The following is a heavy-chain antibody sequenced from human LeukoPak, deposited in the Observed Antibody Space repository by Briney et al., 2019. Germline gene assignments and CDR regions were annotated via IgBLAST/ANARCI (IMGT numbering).Heavy chain of an antibody. D-gene: IGHD3-16*01. V-gene: IGHV3-23*01. Sequence: PGGSLRLSCAASGFTFSSYAMSWVRQAPGKGLEWVSVISGSGGSTYYADSVKGRFTISRDNSKNTLYLQMNSLRAEDTAVYYCAKPRINVEGIFDYWGQGTLVTVSS. CDR1: GFTFSSYA. J-gene: IGHJ4*02. CDR2: ISGSGGST. CDR3: AKPRINVEGIFDY.